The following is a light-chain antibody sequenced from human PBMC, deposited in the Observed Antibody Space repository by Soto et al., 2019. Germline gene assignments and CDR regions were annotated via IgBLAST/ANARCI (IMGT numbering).Light chain of an antibody. J-gene: IGLJ1*01. CDR3: SSYTSSSTLPYV. CDR1: SSDVGGYNY. V-gene: IGLV2-14*01. CDR2: EVS. Sequence: QSVLTQPASVSGSPGQSITISCTGTSSDVGGYNYVSWYQQHPGKAPKLMIYEVSNRPSGVSNRLSGSKSGNTASLTISGLQAEDEADYYCSSYTSSSTLPYVFGTGTKFTVL.